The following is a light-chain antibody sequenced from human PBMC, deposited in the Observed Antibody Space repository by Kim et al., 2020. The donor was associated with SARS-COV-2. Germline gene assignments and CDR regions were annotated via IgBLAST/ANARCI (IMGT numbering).Light chain of an antibody. CDR1: SSNIGAGYD. V-gene: IGLV1-40*01. J-gene: IGLJ3*02. CDR3: QSYDSSLSGWV. CDR2: GNS. Sequence: QRVTISCTGSSSNIGAGYDVRRYQQLPGTAPKLLIYGNSNRPSGVPDRFSGSKSGTSASLAITGLQAEDEADYYCQSYDSSLSGWVFGGGTKLTVL.